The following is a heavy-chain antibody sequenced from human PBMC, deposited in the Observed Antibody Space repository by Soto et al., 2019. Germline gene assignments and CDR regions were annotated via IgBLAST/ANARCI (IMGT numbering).Heavy chain of an antibody. D-gene: IGHD3-16*02. CDR2: ISSSGSTI. CDR1: GFTFSDYY. V-gene: IGHV3-11*01. CDR3: ASNSHRGYDYIWGSYRQTYILDY. J-gene: IGHJ4*02. Sequence: GGSLRLSCAASGFTFSDYYMSWIRQAPGKGLEWVSYISSSGSTIYYADSVKGRFTISRDNAKNSLYLQMNSLRAEDTAVYYCASNSHRGYDYIWGSYRQTYILDYGGQGTLVTVSS.